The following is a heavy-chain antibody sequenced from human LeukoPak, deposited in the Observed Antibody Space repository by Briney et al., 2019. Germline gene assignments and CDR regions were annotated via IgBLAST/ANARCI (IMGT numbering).Heavy chain of an antibody. Sequence: SETLSLACTVSGGSITSYYWSWIRQPPGKGLEWIGYIYYSGSTNYNSSLKSRVTISVDTSKNQFSLKLRSVTAADTALYYCARALSSGWSGHDAFDIWGQGTMVTVSS. J-gene: IGHJ3*02. V-gene: IGHV4-59*01. D-gene: IGHD6-19*01. CDR2: IYYSGST. CDR1: GGSITSYY. CDR3: ARALSSGWSGHDAFDI.